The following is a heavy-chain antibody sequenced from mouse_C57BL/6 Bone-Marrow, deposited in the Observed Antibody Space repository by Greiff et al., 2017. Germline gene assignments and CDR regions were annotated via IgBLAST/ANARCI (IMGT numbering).Heavy chain of an antibody. V-gene: IGHV1-26*01. CDR3: ARVTTVVAYYFDY. CDR1: GYTFTDYY. CDR2: INPNNGGT. Sequence: VQLQQSGPELVKPGASVKISCKASGYTFTDYYMNWVKQSHGKSLEWIGDINPNNGGTSYNQKFKGKATLTVDKSSRTAYMELRSLTSGDSAVYYCARVTTVVAYYFDYWGQGTTLTVAS. J-gene: IGHJ2*01. D-gene: IGHD1-1*01.